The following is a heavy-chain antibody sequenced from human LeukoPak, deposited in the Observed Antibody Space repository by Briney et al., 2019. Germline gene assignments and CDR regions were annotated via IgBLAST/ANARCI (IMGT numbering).Heavy chain of an antibody. CDR3: ARGGSYLSAFDI. V-gene: IGHV3-53*01. Sequence: GGSLRLSCAASGFTVSSNYMSWVRQAPGKGLEWVSIIYSGGSTFYADSVEGRFTISRDNSKNTLYLQMNSLRAEDTAVYYCARGGSYLSAFDIWGQGTMVTVSS. J-gene: IGHJ3*02. CDR2: IYSGGST. CDR1: GFTVSSNY. D-gene: IGHD1-26*01.